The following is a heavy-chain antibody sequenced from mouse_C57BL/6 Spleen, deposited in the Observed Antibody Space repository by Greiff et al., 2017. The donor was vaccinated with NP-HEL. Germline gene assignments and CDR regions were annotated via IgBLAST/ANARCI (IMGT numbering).Heavy chain of an antibody. Sequence: EVKLMESGGGLVKPGGSLKLSCAASGFTFSSYTMSWVRQTPEKRLEWVATISGGGGNTYYPDSVKGRFTISRDNAKNNLYLQMSSLRSEDTALYYCARHSGYDGYYENAMDYWGQGTSVTVSS. J-gene: IGHJ4*01. D-gene: IGHD2-3*01. CDR1: GFTFSSYT. V-gene: IGHV5-9*01. CDR3: ARHSGYDGYYENAMDY. CDR2: ISGGGGNT.